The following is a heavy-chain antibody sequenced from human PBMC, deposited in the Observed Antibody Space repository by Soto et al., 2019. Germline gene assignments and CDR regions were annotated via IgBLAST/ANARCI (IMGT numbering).Heavy chain of an antibody. Sequence: QLQLQESGPGLVKPSETLSLTCTVSGGSISSSSYYWGWIRQPPGKGLEWIGSIYYSGSTYYNPSLKRRVTISVDTSKNQFSLKLSSVTAADTAVYYCARRLYYYDSSGYLSYAFDIWGQGTMVTVSS. V-gene: IGHV4-39*01. CDR2: IYYSGST. CDR1: GGSISSSSYY. CDR3: ARRLYYYDSSGYLSYAFDI. J-gene: IGHJ3*02. D-gene: IGHD3-22*01.